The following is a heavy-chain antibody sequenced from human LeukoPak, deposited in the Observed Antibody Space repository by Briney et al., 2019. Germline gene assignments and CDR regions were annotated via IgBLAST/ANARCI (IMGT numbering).Heavy chain of an antibody. V-gene: IGHV4-39*01. CDR1: GRSISSSNYY. J-gene: IGHJ4*02. Sequence: SESLSLTCTVSGRSISSSNYYWGWIREPPGNGLEWIGNIYYSGSTYDKSSLKSRITISVDTSKNQFSLKLSSVTAADTAVYYCARNVTGGSSGYWRFDYWGQGTLVTVYS. CDR2: IYYSGST. D-gene: IGHD3-22*01. CDR3: ARNVTGGSSGYWRFDY.